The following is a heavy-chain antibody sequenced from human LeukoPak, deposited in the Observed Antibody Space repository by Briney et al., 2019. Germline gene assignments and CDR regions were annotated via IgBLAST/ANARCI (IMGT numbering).Heavy chain of an antibody. Sequence: PSETLSLTCVVYGGSLSGYYWSWIRQPPGKGLEWIGEINRSGSTNYNPSLKSRVTISVDTSKNQFSLKLSSVTAADTAVYYCARVAITNSFDYWGQGTLVTVSS. CDR1: GGSLSGYY. J-gene: IGHJ4*02. CDR2: INRSGST. CDR3: ARVAITNSFDY. D-gene: IGHD3-3*01. V-gene: IGHV4-34*01.